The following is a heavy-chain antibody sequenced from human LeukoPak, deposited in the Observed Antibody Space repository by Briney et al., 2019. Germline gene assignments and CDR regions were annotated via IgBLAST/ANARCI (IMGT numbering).Heavy chain of an antibody. CDR1: GLALSSYW. V-gene: IGHV3-74*01. CDR2: IQRNGSLT. J-gene: IGHJ4*02. CDR3: ARETSTPAQYSVDF. Sequence: GGSLSLSCAASGLALSSYWMQWVRGAPGEGLVWVLGIQRNGSLTNYAESVKGRFTNSRDSAKNTLYLQMNSLRAEDTAVYYCARETSTPAQYSVDFWGQGTQVTVSS. D-gene: IGHD2-2*01.